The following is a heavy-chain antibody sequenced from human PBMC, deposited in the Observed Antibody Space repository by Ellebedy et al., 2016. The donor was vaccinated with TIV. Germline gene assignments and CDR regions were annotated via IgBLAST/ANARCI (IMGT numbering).Heavy chain of an antibody. Sequence: MPSEPLSLTCTVPGGSIRNYYCTWIRQPPGKGLEWIGHMYYSGSSHYNPSLQSRVTMSIDTSKNQFSLKMCSVTAAETAVYYCAASEAADSDYWGPGTLVTVSS. CDR3: AASEAADSDY. CDR2: MYYSGSS. CDR1: GGSIRNYY. J-gene: IGHJ4*02. D-gene: IGHD6-13*01. V-gene: IGHV4-59*01.